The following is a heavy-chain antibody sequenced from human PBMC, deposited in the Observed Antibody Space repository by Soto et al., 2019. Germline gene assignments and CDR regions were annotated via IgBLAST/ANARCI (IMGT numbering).Heavy chain of an antibody. Sequence: ASVKVSCKASGYAFTSYAMHWVRQAPGQRLEWMGWINAGNGNTKYSQKFQGRVTITRDTSASTAYMELRSLRSDDTAVYYCASLYDFWSGPDAYDIWGQGTMVTVS. CDR2: INAGNGNT. J-gene: IGHJ3*02. CDR1: GYAFTSYA. CDR3: ASLYDFWSGPDAYDI. D-gene: IGHD3-3*01. V-gene: IGHV1-3*01.